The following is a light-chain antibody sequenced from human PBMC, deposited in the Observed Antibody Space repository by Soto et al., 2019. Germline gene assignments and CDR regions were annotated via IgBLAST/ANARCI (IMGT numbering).Light chain of an antibody. J-gene: IGKJ1*01. Sequence: IVMTQSPLSLPVTPGEPASVSCRSSQSLLHSNGYNYLDWYLQKPGQSPQLLIYLGSNRASGVPDRFSGSGSGTDVTLKISRVEAEDVGVYYCMQALQTTWTFGQGTKVEIK. CDR1: QSLLHSNGYNY. V-gene: IGKV2-28*01. CDR2: LGS. CDR3: MQALQTTWT.